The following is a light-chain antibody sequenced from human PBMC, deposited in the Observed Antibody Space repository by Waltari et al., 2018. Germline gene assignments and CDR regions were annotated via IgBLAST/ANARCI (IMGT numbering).Light chain of an antibody. CDR3: SSFTSSGTWV. CDR2: CVS. V-gene: IGLV2-14*03. Sequence: QSALTQPASVSGSPRQSITISCTGTNSDIGGYSYVSWYQHHSGKAPKLMIFCVSDRPSGVSNRFSGSKSGNTASLTISGLQAEDEADYYCSSFTSSGTWVFGGGTRVTVL. CDR1: NSDIGGYSY. J-gene: IGLJ3*02.